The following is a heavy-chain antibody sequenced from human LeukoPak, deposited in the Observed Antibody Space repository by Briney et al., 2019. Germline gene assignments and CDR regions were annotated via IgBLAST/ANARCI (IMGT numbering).Heavy chain of an antibody. CDR1: GGSISSYY. V-gene: IGHV4-59*01. J-gene: IGHJ3*02. CDR2: IYYSGST. Sequence: PSETLSLTCTVSGGSISSYYWSWIRQPPGKGLEWIGYIYYSGSTNYNPSLKSRVTISVDTSKNQFSLKLSSVTAADTAVYYCAREHRLLWFGEADAFDIWGQGTMVTVSS. CDR3: AREHRLLWFGEADAFDI. D-gene: IGHD3-10*01.